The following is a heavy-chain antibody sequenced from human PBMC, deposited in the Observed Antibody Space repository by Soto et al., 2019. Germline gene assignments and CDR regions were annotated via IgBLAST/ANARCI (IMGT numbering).Heavy chain of an antibody. Sequence: QVQLQESGPGLVKPSQTLSLTCTVSGGSISSGGYYWSWIRQHPGKGLEWIGYIYYSGSTYYNPSLKRRVTISVDTSKNQFSLKLSSVPAAATAVYYCAASCVGCGGFNYYGMDVWGQGTTVTVSS. J-gene: IGHJ6*02. CDR2: IYYSGST. CDR3: AASCVGCGGFNYYGMDV. D-gene: IGHD2-21*01. V-gene: IGHV4-31*03. CDR1: GGSISSGGYY.